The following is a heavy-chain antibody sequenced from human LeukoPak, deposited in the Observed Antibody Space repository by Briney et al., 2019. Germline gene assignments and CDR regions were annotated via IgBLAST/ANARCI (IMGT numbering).Heavy chain of an antibody. CDR1: GGSISSSSYY. Sequence: SETLSLTCSVSGGSISSSSYYWGWIRQPPGKGLEWIGSIYYSGSTYYNPSLKSRVTISVDTSKNQFSLKLSSVTAADTAVYYCARTTYSSSWYWFYWGQGTLVTVSS. CDR2: IYYSGST. V-gene: IGHV4-39*01. J-gene: IGHJ4*02. D-gene: IGHD6-13*01. CDR3: ARTTYSSSWYWFY.